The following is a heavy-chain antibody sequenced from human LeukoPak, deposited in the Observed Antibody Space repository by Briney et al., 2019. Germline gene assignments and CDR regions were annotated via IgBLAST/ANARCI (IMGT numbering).Heavy chain of an antibody. Sequence: GASVKVSCKTSGYKFNVYDILWVRQAPGHGLDYVGWISTYTGRANYAQKFQGRVSIITDTSTSTAYLELTNLTSSDTGLYYCARADGPNSGTTAFDVWALETMVT. CDR2: ISTYTGRA. V-gene: IGHV1-18*01. D-gene: IGHD4-23*01. CDR3: ARADGPNSGTTAFDV. J-gene: IGHJ3*01. CDR1: GYKFNVYD.